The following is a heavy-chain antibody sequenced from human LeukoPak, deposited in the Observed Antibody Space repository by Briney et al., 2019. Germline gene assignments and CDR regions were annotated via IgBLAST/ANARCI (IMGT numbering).Heavy chain of an antibody. CDR3: AKCIVGATAPFDY. CDR1: GFTFSRYS. Sequence: GGSLRLSCVASGFTFSRYSMNWVRQAPGKGLEWVSAISGSGGSTYYADSVKGRFTISRDNSKNTLYLQMNSLRAEDTAVYYCAKCIVGATAPFDYWGQGTLVTVSS. CDR2: ISGSGGST. V-gene: IGHV3-23*01. D-gene: IGHD1-26*01. J-gene: IGHJ4*02.